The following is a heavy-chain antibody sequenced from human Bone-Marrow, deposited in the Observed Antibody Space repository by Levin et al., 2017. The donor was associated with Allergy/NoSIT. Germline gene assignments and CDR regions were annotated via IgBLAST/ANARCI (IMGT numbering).Heavy chain of an antibody. V-gene: IGHV3-74*01. CDR2: ISPDASVT. CDR1: GFTFSGHW. J-gene: IGHJ5*02. Sequence: QAGGSLRLSCVASGFTFSGHWMHWVRQVPGKGLLLVSRISPDASVTSYADAVKGRFIISRDNARNTLYLQMNSLRAEDTAMYYCARDNAPGWFDPWGQGVLVTVSS. CDR3: ARDNAPGWFDP. D-gene: IGHD2-8*01.